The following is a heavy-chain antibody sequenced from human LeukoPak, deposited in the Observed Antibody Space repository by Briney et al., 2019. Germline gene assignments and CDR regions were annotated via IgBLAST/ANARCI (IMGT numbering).Heavy chain of an antibody. CDR2: FDPEDGET. D-gene: IGHD6-19*01. J-gene: IGHJ4*02. Sequence: ASVRVSCKVSGYTLTELSMHWVRQAPGKGLEWMGSFDPEDGETIYAQKFQGRVTMTEDTSTDTAYMELSSLRSEDTAVYYCAVTYSSGWYRWDYFDYWGQGTLVTVSS. CDR1: GYTLTELS. V-gene: IGHV1-24*01. CDR3: AVTYSSGWYRWDYFDY.